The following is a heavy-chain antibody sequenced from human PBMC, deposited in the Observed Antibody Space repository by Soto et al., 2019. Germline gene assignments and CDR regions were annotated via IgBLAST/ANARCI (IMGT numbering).Heavy chain of an antibody. CDR2: VYYRGSI. J-gene: IGHJ5*01. V-gene: IGHV4-30-4*01. Sequence: SETLSLTCTVSGDSISSPDYYWSWIRQAPGRGLELIGYVYYRGSIYYTPSFESRVSISIDTSKNQFSLRLTSVTAADSAVYFCARVTFTPNWFDSWGQGILVTVSS. D-gene: IGHD3-16*01. CDR1: GDSISSPDYY. CDR3: ARVTFTPNWFDS.